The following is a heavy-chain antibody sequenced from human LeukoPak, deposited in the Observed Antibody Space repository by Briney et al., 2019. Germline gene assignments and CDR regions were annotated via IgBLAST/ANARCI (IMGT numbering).Heavy chain of an antibody. CDR2: INPNSGGT. CDR1: GYTFTGYY. Sequence: ASVKVSCKASGYTFTGYYMHWVRQAPGQGLEWMGRINPNSGGTNYAQKFQGRVTMTRDTSISTAYMELSRLRSDDTAVYYCARLEPSIAVAGTGHDYWGQGTPVTVSS. V-gene: IGHV1-2*06. D-gene: IGHD6-19*01. J-gene: IGHJ4*02. CDR3: ARLEPSIAVAGTGHDY.